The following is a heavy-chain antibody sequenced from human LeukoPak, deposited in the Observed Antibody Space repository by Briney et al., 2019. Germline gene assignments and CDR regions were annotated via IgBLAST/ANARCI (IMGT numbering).Heavy chain of an antibody. J-gene: IGHJ4*02. D-gene: IGHD5/OR15-5a*01. CDR1: GFTFSSYA. CDR2: ISNSGGDT. V-gene: IGHV3-23*01. CDR3: AKDFSVYASNDLFDY. Sequence: GGSLRLSCAASGFTFSSYAMSWVRQAPGKGLEWVAAISNSGGDTFYSDSGKGRFTIARDNSKNTLYLQMNSLRVDDTAVYYCAKDFSVYASNDLFDYWGQGTLVTVSS.